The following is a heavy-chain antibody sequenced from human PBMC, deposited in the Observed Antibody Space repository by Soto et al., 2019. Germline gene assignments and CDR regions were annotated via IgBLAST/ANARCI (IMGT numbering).Heavy chain of an antibody. D-gene: IGHD2-15*01. Sequence: PSDTLSLTCTISCPSISSSGHFWAWNRQPPGTGLEWVGAIYYSGNAYYNPSLESRVTISVDTSKDQFSLRLSSVTAADTAVYYCARHHNIVVVLPTSAAAFDIWGQGTMVTVS. J-gene: IGHJ3*02. CDR1: CPSISSSGHF. V-gene: IGHV4-39*01. CDR3: ARHHNIVVVLPTSAAAFDI. CDR2: IYYSGNA.